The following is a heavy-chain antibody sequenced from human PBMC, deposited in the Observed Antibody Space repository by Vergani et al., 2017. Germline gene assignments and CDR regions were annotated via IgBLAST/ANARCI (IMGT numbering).Heavy chain of an antibody. CDR1: GFTFDDYA. Sequence: EVQLVESGGGVVQPGGSLRLSCAASGFTFDDYAMHWVRQAPGKGLEWVSLISGDGGSTYYADSVKGRFTISRDNSKNSLYLQMNSLRTEDTALYYCAKSLGEQRLVGSFDIWGEGTMVTVSS. V-gene: IGHV3-43*02. J-gene: IGHJ3*02. D-gene: IGHD6-13*01. CDR3: AKSLGEQRLVGSFDI. CDR2: ISGDGGST.